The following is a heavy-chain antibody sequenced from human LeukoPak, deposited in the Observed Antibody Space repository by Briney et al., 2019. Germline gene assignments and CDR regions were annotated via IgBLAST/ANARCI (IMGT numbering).Heavy chain of an antibody. CDR2: INPSGGST. J-gene: IGHJ2*01. CDR1: GYTFTSYY. D-gene: IGHD7-27*01. CDR3: ARVGTGDLWYFDL. V-gene: IGHV1-46*01. Sequence: ASVKVSCKASGYTFTSYYMHWVRQAPGQGLEWMGIINPSGGSTSYAQKFQGRVTMTRDTSTSTVYMELSSLRSEDTAVYYCARVGTGDLWYFDLWGRGTLVTVS.